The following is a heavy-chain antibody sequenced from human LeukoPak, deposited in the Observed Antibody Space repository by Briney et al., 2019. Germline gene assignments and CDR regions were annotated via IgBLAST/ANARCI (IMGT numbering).Heavy chain of an antibody. J-gene: IGHJ4*02. V-gene: IGHV3-74*01. CDR2: INNDGSST. CDR1: GFTVSSNY. Sequence: GGSLRLSCAASGFTVSSNYMSWVRQAPGKGLVWVSRINNDGSSTNYADSVKGRFTISRDNAKNTLYLQMNSLRADDTAVYYCAGTYWADYWGQGTLVTVSS. CDR3: AGTYWADY. D-gene: IGHD2-8*02.